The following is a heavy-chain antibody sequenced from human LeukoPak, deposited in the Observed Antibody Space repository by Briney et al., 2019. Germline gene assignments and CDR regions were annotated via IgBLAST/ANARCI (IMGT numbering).Heavy chain of an antibody. D-gene: IGHD3-16*02. CDR1: GGSISSSSYY. V-gene: IGHV4-39*01. CDR2: IYYSGST. J-gene: IGHJ4*02. CDR3: ARSIMITFGGVIPHYFDY. Sequence: SETLSLTCTVSGGSISSSSYYWGWIRQPPGKGLEWIGSIYYSGSTYYNPSLKGRVTISVDTSKNQFSLKLSSVTAADTAVYYCARSIMITFGGVIPHYFDYWGQGTLVTVSS.